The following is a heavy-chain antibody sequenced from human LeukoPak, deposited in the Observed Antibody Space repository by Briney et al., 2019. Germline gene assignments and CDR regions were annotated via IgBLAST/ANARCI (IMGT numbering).Heavy chain of an antibody. J-gene: IGHJ4*02. D-gene: IGHD3-22*01. CDR3: ARETKVYDSSGIYWAYFDY. CDR2: IYSGGST. Sequence: GGSLRLSCAASGFTVSSKYMSWFRQAPGKGLEWVSVIYSGGSTYYADSVKGRFTISRDDSKNTLYLQMNSLRAEDTAVYYCARETKVYDSSGIYWAYFDYWGQGTLVTVSS. V-gene: IGHV3-53*01. CDR1: GFTVSSKY.